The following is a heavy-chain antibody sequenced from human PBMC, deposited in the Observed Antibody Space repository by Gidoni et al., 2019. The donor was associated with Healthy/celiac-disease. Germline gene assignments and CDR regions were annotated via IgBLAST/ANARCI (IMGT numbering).Heavy chain of an antibody. J-gene: IGHJ6*02. CDR1: GFTVSSNY. Sequence: EVQLVESGGGLIQPGGSLRLSCAASGFTVSSNYMSWVRQAPGKGLEWVSVIYSGGSTYYADSVKGRFTISGDNSKNTLYLQMNSLRAEDTAVYYCARDCWPVIAAAGIRYYYYGMDVWGQGTTVTVSS. V-gene: IGHV3-53*01. CDR3: ARDCWPVIAAAGIRYYYYGMDV. CDR2: IYSGGST. D-gene: IGHD6-13*01.